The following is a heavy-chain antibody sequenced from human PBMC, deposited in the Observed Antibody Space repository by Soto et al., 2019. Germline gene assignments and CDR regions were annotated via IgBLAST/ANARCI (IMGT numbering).Heavy chain of an antibody. Sequence: EVQLLESGGGLVQPGGSLRLSCAASGFTFRTYAMNWVRQAPGKGLEWVSAISGSGGRTDYADSVKGHFTISRDNSKNTLYLQMNSLRAEDTAVYYCVKDGSPVAGTVFDDWGQGTLVTVSS. CDR3: VKDGSPVAGTVFDD. CDR1: GFTFRTYA. D-gene: IGHD6-19*01. V-gene: IGHV3-23*01. J-gene: IGHJ4*02. CDR2: ISGSGGRT.